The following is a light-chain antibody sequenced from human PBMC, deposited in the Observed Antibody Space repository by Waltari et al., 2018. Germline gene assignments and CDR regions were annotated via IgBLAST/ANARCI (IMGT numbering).Light chain of an antibody. CDR2: WAS. V-gene: IGKV4-1*01. CDR3: QQYHSTPPYT. Sequence: EIVMTESPDCLAVSLGERATINCKSSLSVLFSSNNKNYLAWYQQKPGQPPKLLIYWASTRESGVPDRFSGSGSGTDFTLTISSLQAEDVAVYYCQQYHSTPPYTFGQGTKLEIK. CDR1: LSVLFSSNNKNY. J-gene: IGKJ2*01.